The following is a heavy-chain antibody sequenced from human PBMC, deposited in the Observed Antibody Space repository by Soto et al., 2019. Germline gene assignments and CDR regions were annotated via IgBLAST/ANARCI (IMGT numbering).Heavy chain of an antibody. J-gene: IGHJ5*02. D-gene: IGHD5-18*01. CDR3: ARDGDTAMETYNWFDP. Sequence: GGSLRLSCAASGFTFSSYGMNWVRQAPGKGLEWVSYISSSSSTIYYADSVKGRFTISRDNAKNSLYLQMNSLRDEDTAVYYCARDGDTAMETYNWFDPWGQGTLVTVSS. CDR2: ISSSSSTI. CDR1: GFTFSSYG. V-gene: IGHV3-48*02.